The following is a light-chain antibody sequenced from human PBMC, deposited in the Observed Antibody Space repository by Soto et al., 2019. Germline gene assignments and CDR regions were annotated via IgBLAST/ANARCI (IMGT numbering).Light chain of an antibody. CDR1: SSNIGAGYD. CDR2: ANT. J-gene: IGLJ3*02. CDR3: PSYDRSLSAWV. V-gene: IGLV1-40*01. Sequence: QSVLTQPPSVSGAPGQRVTISCTGSSSNIGAGYDVHWYQQFPGTAPRLLIYANTNRPSGVPDRFSGTKSGTSASLAITGLQAEDEADYYCPSYDRSLSAWVFGGGTKLTVL.